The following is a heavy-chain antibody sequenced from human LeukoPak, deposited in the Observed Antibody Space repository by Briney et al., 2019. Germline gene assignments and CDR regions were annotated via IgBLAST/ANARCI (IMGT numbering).Heavy chain of an antibody. J-gene: IGHJ4*02. CDR1: GGSISSYY. Sequence: SETLSLTCTVSGGSISSYYWSWIRQPPGKGLEWAGYIYYSGSTNYNPSLKSRVTISVDTSKNQFSLKLSSVTAADTAVYYCARHGHYDYVWGSYRPIDYWGQGTLVTVSS. D-gene: IGHD3-16*02. CDR3: ARHGHYDYVWGSYRPIDY. V-gene: IGHV4-59*08. CDR2: IYYSGST.